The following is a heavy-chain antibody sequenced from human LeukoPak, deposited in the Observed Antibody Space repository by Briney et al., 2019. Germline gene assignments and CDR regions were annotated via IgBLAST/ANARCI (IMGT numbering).Heavy chain of an antibody. D-gene: IGHD4-17*01. J-gene: IGHJ3*02. CDR3: NGDYIAFDI. V-gene: IGHV4-59*01. CDR1: GGSISSYY. Sequence: PSETLSLTCTVSGGSISSYYWSWIRQPPGEGLEWIGYIYYSGSTNYNPSLKSRVTISVDTSKNQFSLKLSSVTAADTAVYYCNGDYIAFDIWGQGTMVTVSS. CDR2: IYYSGST.